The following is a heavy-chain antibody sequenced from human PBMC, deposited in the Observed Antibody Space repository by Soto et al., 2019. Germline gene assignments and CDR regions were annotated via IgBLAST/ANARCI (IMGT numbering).Heavy chain of an antibody. V-gene: IGHV1-69*13. CDR3: ASLIAAAGPPHSPRYYYGMDV. D-gene: IGHD6-13*01. CDR2: IIPIFGTA. Sequence: SVKVSCKASVGTFSSYAISWVRQAPGQGLEWMGGIIPIFGTADYAQKFQGRVTITADESTSTAYMELSSLRSEDTAVYYCASLIAAAGPPHSPRYYYGMDVWGQGTMVTVSS. J-gene: IGHJ6*02. CDR1: VGTFSSYA.